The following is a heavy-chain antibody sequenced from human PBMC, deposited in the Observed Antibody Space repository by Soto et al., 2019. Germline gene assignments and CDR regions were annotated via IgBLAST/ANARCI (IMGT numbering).Heavy chain of an antibody. Sequence: QMQLQQWGAGLLKPAETLSLTCAVYGGSFSGYYWTWIRQTPGKGLEWIGEINQSGFTNYNPSLESRVTMSVDTSKNQFSLRLSSVTAADTAVYYCARFPFDRSSWTNPRYFDYWGQGTLVTVSS. CDR1: GGSFSGYY. CDR2: INQSGFT. CDR3: ARFPFDRSSWTNPRYFDY. J-gene: IGHJ4*02. V-gene: IGHV4-34*01. D-gene: IGHD6-13*01.